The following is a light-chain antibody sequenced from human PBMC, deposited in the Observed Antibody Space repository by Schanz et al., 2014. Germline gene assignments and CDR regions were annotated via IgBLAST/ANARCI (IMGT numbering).Light chain of an antibody. CDR2: DVS. J-gene: IGLJ3*02. V-gene: IGLV2-14*01. CDR1: SSDVGGYNS. Sequence: QSALTQPASVSGSPGQSITISCTGTSSDVGGYNSVSWYQQHPGKAPKLMIYDVSYRPSGVSNRFSGSKSGNTASLTISGLQAEDEADYYCSSYTGSSTQVFGGGTQLTVL. CDR3: SSYTGSSTQV.